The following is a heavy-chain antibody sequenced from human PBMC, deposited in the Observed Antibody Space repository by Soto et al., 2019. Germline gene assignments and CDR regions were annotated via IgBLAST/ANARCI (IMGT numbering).Heavy chain of an antibody. J-gene: IGHJ6*02. CDR3: TAKWELRRTYYYYGMDV. D-gene: IGHD1-26*01. V-gene: IGHV3-15*07. Sequence: GGSLRLSCAASGFTFSNAWMNWVRQAPGKGLEWVGRIKSKTDGGTTDYAAPVKGRFTISRDDSKNTLYLQMNSLKTEDTAVYYCTAKWELRRTYYYYGMDVWGQGTTVTVSS. CDR2: IKSKTDGGTT. CDR1: GFTFSNAW.